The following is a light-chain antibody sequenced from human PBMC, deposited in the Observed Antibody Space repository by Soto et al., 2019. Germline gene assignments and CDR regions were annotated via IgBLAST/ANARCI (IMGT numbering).Light chain of an antibody. V-gene: IGLV1-40*01. Sequence: QSVLTQPPSVSGAPGQRVTISCTGSSSNIGAGYDVHWYQQLPGTAPKLLIYGNTNRPSGVPDRFSGSKSGTSASLAITGLQGEDEGDYYCQSYDSSLRGSEVFGGRTKLTVL. J-gene: IGLJ2*01. CDR2: GNT. CDR1: SSNIGAGYD. CDR3: QSYDSSLRGSEV.